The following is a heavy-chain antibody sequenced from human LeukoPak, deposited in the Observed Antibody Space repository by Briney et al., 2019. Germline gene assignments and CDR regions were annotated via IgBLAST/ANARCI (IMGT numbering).Heavy chain of an antibody. D-gene: IGHD5-18*01. J-gene: IGHJ4*02. CDR1: GFTFSSYA. Sequence: GGSLRLSCAASGFTFSSYAMSWVRQAPGKGLEWVSAISGSGGSTYYADSVKGRFTISRDNSKNTLYLQMNSLRAEDTAVYYCARDRGYSYGYFDYWGQGTLVTVSS. CDR3: ARDRGYSYGYFDY. V-gene: IGHV3-23*01. CDR2: ISGSGGST.